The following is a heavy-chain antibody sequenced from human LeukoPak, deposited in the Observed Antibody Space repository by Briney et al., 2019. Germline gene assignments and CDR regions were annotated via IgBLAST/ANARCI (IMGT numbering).Heavy chain of an antibody. Sequence: GGSLRLSCAASGFTFSSYEMNWVRQAPGKGLEWVSYISSSGSTIYYADSVKGRFTISRDNAKNSLYLQMNSLRAEDTAVYYYARDLSSGSYSAFDIWGQGTMVTVSS. V-gene: IGHV3-48*03. CDR1: GFTFSSYE. CDR3: ARDLSSGSYSAFDI. J-gene: IGHJ3*02. D-gene: IGHD1-26*01. CDR2: ISSSGSTI.